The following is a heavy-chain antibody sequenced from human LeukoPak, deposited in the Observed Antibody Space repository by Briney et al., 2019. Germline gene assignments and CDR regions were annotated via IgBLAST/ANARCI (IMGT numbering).Heavy chain of an antibody. CDR1: GYTFTSYY. CDR3: ASTDGSGSYLSPFDY. Sequence: ASVKVSCKAPGYTFTSYYMHWVRQAPGQGLEWMGIINPSGGSTSYAQKFQGRVTMTRDMSTSTVYMELSSLRSEDTAVYYCASTDGSGSYLSPFDYWGQGTLVTVSS. J-gene: IGHJ4*02. CDR2: INPSGGST. V-gene: IGHV1-46*01. D-gene: IGHD3-10*01.